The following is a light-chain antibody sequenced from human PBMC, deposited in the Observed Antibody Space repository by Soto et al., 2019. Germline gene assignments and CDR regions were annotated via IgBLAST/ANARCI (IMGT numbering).Light chain of an antibody. Sequence: ILLTQSPSSLSASVVDRFTITFLASQGIDTSLAWYQQKPGKAPKLLIYAASNFQSGVPSRFSGSGSGTHFTLTISSLQPEDFATYYCQQLHGYPITFGQGTRLEIK. CDR3: QQLHGYPIT. CDR1: QGIDTS. J-gene: IGKJ5*01. V-gene: IGKV1-9*01. CDR2: AAS.